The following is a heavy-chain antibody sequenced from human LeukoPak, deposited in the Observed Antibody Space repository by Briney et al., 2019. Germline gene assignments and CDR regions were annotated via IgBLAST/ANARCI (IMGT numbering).Heavy chain of an antibody. CDR3: ARASVGCSSTSCYSTQFDY. V-gene: IGHV4-34*01. CDR2: INHSGST. D-gene: IGHD2-2*01. CDR1: GGSFSGYY. Sequence: PSETLSLTCAVYGGSFSGYYWSWIRQPPGKGLEWIGEINHSGSTNYNPSLKSLVTISVDTSKNQFSLKLSSVTAADTAVYYCARASVGCSSTSCYSTQFDYWGQGTLVTVSS. J-gene: IGHJ4*02.